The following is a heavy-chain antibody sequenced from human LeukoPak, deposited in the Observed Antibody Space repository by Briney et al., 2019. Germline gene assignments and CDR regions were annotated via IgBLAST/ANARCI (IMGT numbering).Heavy chain of an antibody. J-gene: IGHJ3*01. CDR3: AKDRYCTSATCQGFDV. Sequence: GGSLRLSCATSGFAFSIYGMNWVRQAPGKGLEWVAIIWNDGSDQYYSDSVKGRFSIPRDNSKNTLYLQMNSLRAEDTAVYYCAKDRYCTSATCQGFDVWGQGTMVSVSS. V-gene: IGHV3-33*03. CDR2: IWNDGSDQ. D-gene: IGHD2-2*01. CDR1: GFAFSIYG.